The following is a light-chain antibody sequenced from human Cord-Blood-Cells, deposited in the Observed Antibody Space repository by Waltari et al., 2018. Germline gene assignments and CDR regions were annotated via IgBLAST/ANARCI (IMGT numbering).Light chain of an antibody. V-gene: IGKV3-11*01. CDR1: QSVSSY. CDR2: DAS. CDR3: QQRSNWPPET. Sequence: IVLTQSPATLSLSPGERATPPCRASQSVSSYLAWYQQKPGQAPRLLIYDASNRATGIPARFSGSGSGTDFTLTISSLEPEDFAVYYCQQRSNWPPETFGQGTKVEIK. J-gene: IGKJ1*01.